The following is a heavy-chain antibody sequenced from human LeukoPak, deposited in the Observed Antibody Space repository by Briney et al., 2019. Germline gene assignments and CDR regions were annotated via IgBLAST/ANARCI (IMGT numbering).Heavy chain of an antibody. CDR3: ARTSHYVDIAATIPYGIYYFDY. CDR2: INPNTGGA. Sequence: ASVKVSGKASGYTFTGYYMHWVRQAPGQGLEWMGWINPNTGGANYAQKFQGRVTMTRDTSISTAYMELRSLRSDDTAVYYCARTSHYVDIAATIPYGIYYFDYWGQGTLVTVSS. D-gene: IGHD5-12*01. J-gene: IGHJ4*02. V-gene: IGHV1-2*02. CDR1: GYTFTGYY.